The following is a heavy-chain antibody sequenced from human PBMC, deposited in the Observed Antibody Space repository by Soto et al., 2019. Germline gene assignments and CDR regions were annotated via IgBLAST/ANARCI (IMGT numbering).Heavy chain of an antibody. D-gene: IGHD4-17*01. V-gene: IGHV4-61*01. J-gene: IGHJ4*02. CDR3: ARGLDYVGFDY. CDR1: GDSVSSGTFY. Sequence: SETLSLTCIVSGDSVSSGTFYWSWIRQPPGKGLEWIGYIYYRGSTNYNPSLKSRVTISIDASRNQFSLKLSSVTAADTALYYCARGLDYVGFDYWGQGTLVTVSS. CDR2: IYYRGST.